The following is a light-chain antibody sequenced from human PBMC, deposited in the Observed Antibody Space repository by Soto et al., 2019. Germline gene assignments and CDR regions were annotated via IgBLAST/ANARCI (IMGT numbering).Light chain of an antibody. Sequence: EIVLTQSPGTLSLSPGERATLSCRASQSVSSGYLAWYQQKPGQAPRLLIYGASNRATGIPDRFSGSGSGTDFTLTISRLESEDFAVYYCQQYGSSPLTFGQGTRLEIK. CDR1: QSVSSGY. CDR2: GAS. CDR3: QQYGSSPLT. J-gene: IGKJ5*01. V-gene: IGKV3-20*01.